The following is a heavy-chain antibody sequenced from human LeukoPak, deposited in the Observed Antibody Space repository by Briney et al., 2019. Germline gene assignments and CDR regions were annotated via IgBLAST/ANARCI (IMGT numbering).Heavy chain of an antibody. Sequence: SETLSLTCAVSGGSISSSNWWSWVRQPPGKGLEWIGEIYHSGSTNYNPSLKSRVTISIDTSKNQFSLKLSSVTAADTAVYYCARGKSKLTGGAAAGIYWFDPWGQGTLVTVSS. D-gene: IGHD6-13*01. V-gene: IGHV4-4*02. CDR3: ARGKSKLTGGAAAGIYWFDP. CDR1: GGSISSSNW. CDR2: IYHSGST. J-gene: IGHJ5*02.